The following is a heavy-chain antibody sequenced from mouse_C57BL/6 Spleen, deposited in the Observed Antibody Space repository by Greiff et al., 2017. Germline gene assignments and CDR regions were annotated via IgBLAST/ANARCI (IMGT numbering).Heavy chain of an antibody. CDR2: IDPSDSET. Sequence: QVQLKQPGAELVRPGSSVKLSCKASGYTFTSYWMHWVKQRPIQGLEWIGNIDPSDSETHYNQKFKDKATLTVDKSSSTAYMQLSSLTSEDSAVYYGARVGYSNYGGGAMDYWGQGTSVTVSS. CDR3: ARVGYSNYGGGAMDY. J-gene: IGHJ4*01. CDR1: GYTFTSYW. V-gene: IGHV1-52*01. D-gene: IGHD2-5*01.